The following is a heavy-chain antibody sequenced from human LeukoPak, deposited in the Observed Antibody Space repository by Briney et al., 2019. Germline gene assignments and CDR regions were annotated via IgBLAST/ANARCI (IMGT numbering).Heavy chain of an antibody. CDR2: ISPYNGSA. Sequence: SVKVSCKTSGYIFINSGISWVRQAPGHGLEWMGWISPYNGSANYAQNIQDRVTMTTDTSTATAYLELWSLTYDDTAIYYCARRNDCGGDCYSYYFDYWGQGTPGTVSS. CDR3: ARRNDCGGDCYSYYFDY. V-gene: IGHV1-18*01. CDR1: GYIFINSG. D-gene: IGHD2-21*02. J-gene: IGHJ4*02.